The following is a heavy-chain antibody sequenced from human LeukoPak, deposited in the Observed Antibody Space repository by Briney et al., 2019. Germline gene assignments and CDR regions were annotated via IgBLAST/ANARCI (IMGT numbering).Heavy chain of an antibody. J-gene: IGHJ4*02. CDR2: INWNGRST. CDR3: ARGGITIFGGIIYQDY. CDR1: GFTFDDYG. V-gene: IGHV3-20*04. Sequence: GGSLRLPCAASGFTFDDYGMSWVLQAPGKGLEWVSGINWNGRSTGYADSVKGRFTISRDNAKNSLYLQMNSLRAEDTAFYYCARGGITIFGGIIYQDYWGQGTLVTVSS. D-gene: IGHD3-3*01.